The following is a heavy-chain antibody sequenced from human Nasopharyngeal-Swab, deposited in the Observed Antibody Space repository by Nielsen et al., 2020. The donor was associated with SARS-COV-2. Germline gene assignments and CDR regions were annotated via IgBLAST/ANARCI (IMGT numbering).Heavy chain of an antibody. CDR2: IYYSGST. V-gene: IGHV4-59*13. Sequence: PGKGLEGIGYIYYSGSTNYNPSLKSRVTISVDTSKNQFSLKLSSVTAADTAVYYCARGRGVAARRDYYYYGMDVWGQGTTVTVSS. J-gene: IGHJ6*02. CDR3: ARGRGVAARRDYYYYGMDV. D-gene: IGHD6-6*01.